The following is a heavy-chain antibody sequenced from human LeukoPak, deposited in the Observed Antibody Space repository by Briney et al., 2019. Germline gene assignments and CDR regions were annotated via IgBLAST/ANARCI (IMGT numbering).Heavy chain of an antibody. D-gene: IGHD6-19*01. CDR2: IYTSGST. CDR3: ARVHSLAYSSGWDCYYYYYMDV. V-gene: IGHV4-4*07. J-gene: IGHJ6*03. CDR1: GGSISSYY. Sequence: PSETLSLTCTVSGGSISSYYWSWIRQPAGKGLEWIGRIYTSGSTNYNHCIKSRDTISVDKSKNKFSLKLSSVTAADTAVYYCARVHSLAYSSGWDCYYYYYMDVWGKGTTVTVSS.